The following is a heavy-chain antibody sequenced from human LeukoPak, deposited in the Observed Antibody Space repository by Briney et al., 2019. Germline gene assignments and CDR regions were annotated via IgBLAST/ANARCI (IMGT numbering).Heavy chain of an antibody. CDR3: ARSTRSSALRT. V-gene: IGHV4-59*11. J-gene: IGHJ4*02. D-gene: IGHD2-15*01. CDR2: IYYSGST. CDR1: GASMSSHY. Sequence: PSETLSLTCTVSGASMSSHYWSWIRQPPGRGLEWIGYIYYSGSTNYKPSLKSRVTTSVDRSKNQFSLKLSSVTAADTAVYFCARSTRSSALRTWGQGTLVTVSA.